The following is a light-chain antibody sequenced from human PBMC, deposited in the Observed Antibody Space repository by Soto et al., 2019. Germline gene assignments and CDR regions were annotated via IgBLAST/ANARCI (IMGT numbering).Light chain of an antibody. CDR2: DAS. CDR3: QQYNSYSWT. J-gene: IGKJ1*01. Sequence: DIQMTLSPSTLSTSVGDRVTITCRASQSISSWLAWYQQKPGKAPKLLIYDASSLESGVPSRFSGSGSGTEVTLTISSLQPDDFATYYCQQYNSYSWTFGQGTKVEIK. V-gene: IGKV1-5*01. CDR1: QSISSW.